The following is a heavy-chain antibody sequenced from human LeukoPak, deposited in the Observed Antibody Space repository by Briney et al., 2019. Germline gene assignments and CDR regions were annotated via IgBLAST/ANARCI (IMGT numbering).Heavy chain of an antibody. CDR1: GFTVSSNY. V-gene: IGHV3-53*01. CDR2: IYSGGST. J-gene: IGHJ6*03. Sequence: PGGSLRLSCAASGFTVSSNYMSWVRQAPGKGLEWVSVIYSGGSTYYADSVKGRFTISRDNSKNTLYLQMNSLRAEDTAVYYCARDTRGTAMADYYYYYMDVWGKGTTVTISS. CDR3: ARDTRGTAMADYYYYYMDV. D-gene: IGHD5-18*01.